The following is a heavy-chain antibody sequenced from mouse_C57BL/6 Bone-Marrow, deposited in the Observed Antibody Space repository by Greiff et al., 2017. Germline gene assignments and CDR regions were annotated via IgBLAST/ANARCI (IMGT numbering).Heavy chain of an antibody. CDR1: GFTFSSYA. Sequence: DVKLVESGGGLVKPGGSLKLSCAASGFTFSSYAMSWVRQTPEKRLEWVATISDGGSYTYYPDNVKGRFTISRDNAKNNLYLQMSHLKSEDTAMYYCARDRGAHPYYFDYWGQGTTLTVSS. V-gene: IGHV5-4*01. CDR3: ARDRGAHPYYFDY. CDR2: ISDGGSYT. J-gene: IGHJ2*01. D-gene: IGHD1-3*01.